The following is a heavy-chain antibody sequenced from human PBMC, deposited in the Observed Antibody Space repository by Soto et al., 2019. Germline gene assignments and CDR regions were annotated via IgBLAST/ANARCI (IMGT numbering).Heavy chain of an antibody. V-gene: IGHV3-48*02. Sequence: LRLSCAASGFTFSSYSMNWVRQAPGKGLEWVSYISSSSSTIYYADSVKGRFTISRDNAKNSLYLQMNSLRDEDTAVYYCARDRITIVRGVKGRNYGMDVWGQATTVTVSS. CDR3: ARDRITIVRGVKGRNYGMDV. CDR2: ISSSSSTI. D-gene: IGHD3-10*01. CDR1: GFTFSSYS. J-gene: IGHJ6*02.